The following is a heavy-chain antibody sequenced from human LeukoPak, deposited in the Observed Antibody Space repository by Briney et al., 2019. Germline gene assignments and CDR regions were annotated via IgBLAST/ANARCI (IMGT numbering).Heavy chain of an antibody. CDR3: AKASAGSGRALYYYGMDV. Sequence: PPGGSLRLSCAASGFPFSSYAMTWVRQAPGKGLEGVSAISASGGSTYYADSVRGRFTISRNNSKNTLYLQMNSLRAEDTAVYYCAKASAGSGRALYYYGMDVWGKGTTVTVSS. CDR1: GFPFSSYA. D-gene: IGHD3-10*01. V-gene: IGHV3-23*01. CDR2: ISASGGST. J-gene: IGHJ6*04.